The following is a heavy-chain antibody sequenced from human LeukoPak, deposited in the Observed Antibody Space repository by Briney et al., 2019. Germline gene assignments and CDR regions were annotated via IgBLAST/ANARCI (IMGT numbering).Heavy chain of an antibody. V-gene: IGHV3-30*19. Sequence: GGSLRLSCVASGYTFSSYGMHWVRQAPGKGLEWVAVISYDGSNKYYADSVKGRFTISRDNSKNTLYLQMNSLRAEDTAVYYCARLVAGYFDYWGQGTLVTVSS. J-gene: IGHJ4*02. D-gene: IGHD6-19*01. CDR3: ARLVAGYFDY. CDR2: ISYDGSNK. CDR1: GYTFSSYG.